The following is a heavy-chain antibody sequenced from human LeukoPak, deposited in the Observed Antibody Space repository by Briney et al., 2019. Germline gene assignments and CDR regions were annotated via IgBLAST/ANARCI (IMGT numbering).Heavy chain of an antibody. Sequence: PSETLSLTCTVSGGSTSTYYWSWIRQPPGKGLEWIGYIYYIGNTNYNPSLKSRVTISIDTSKNQFSLNLSSVTAADTAVYYCARNFDWGRAFDIWGQGTMVTVSS. CDR1: GGSTSTYY. J-gene: IGHJ3*02. V-gene: IGHV4-59*01. D-gene: IGHD7-27*01. CDR3: ARNFDWGRAFDI. CDR2: IYYIGNT.